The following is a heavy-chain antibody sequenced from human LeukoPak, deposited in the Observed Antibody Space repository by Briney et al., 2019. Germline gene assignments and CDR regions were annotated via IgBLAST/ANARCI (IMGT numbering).Heavy chain of an antibody. CDR2: IYTSGGT. D-gene: IGHD3-3*01. Sequence: SEALSPTCTVSGGSISSYYWSWVRQPPGKGLEWIGYIYTSGGTNYNPSLKSRVTISVDTSKNQFSLKLSSVTAADTAVYYCARGNQAYYDFWSGYYTSEYFQHWGQGTLVTVSS. CDR1: GGSISSYY. V-gene: IGHV4-4*09. J-gene: IGHJ1*01. CDR3: ARGNQAYYDFWSGYYTSEYFQH.